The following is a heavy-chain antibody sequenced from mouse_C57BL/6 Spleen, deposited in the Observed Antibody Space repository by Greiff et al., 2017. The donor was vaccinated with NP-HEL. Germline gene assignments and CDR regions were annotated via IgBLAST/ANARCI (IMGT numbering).Heavy chain of an antibody. CDR1: GYAFSSYW. Sequence: VQLQQSGAELVKPGASVKISCKASGYAFSSYWMNWVKQRPGKGLEWIGQIYPGDGDTTYNGKFKGKATLTADKSSSTAYMQLSSLTSEDSAVYVCARREGYYDYEWYFGVWGTATTVTVAS. D-gene: IGHD2-4*01. CDR3: ARREGYYDYEWYFGV. CDR2: IYPGDGDT. V-gene: IGHV1-80*01. J-gene: IGHJ1*03.